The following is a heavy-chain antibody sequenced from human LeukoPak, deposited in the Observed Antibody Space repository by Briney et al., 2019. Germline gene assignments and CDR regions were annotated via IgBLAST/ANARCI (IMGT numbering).Heavy chain of an antibody. D-gene: IGHD5-18*01. Sequence: GGSLRLSCAASEFTVSTNYMSWVRQAPGKGLEWVSIIYSGGSTYYADSVKGRFTISRDNSKNTLYLRMNSLRAEDTAVYYCARNRPRGYSYGPFDYWGQGTLVTVSS. CDR3: ARNRPRGYSYGPFDY. CDR2: IYSGGST. CDR1: EFTVSTNY. J-gene: IGHJ4*02. V-gene: IGHV3-53*05.